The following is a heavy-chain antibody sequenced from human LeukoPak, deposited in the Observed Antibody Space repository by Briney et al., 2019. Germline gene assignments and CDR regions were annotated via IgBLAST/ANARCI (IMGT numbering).Heavy chain of an antibody. CDR2: ISYDGSNK. D-gene: IGHD3-10*01. Sequence: GGSLRLSCAASGFMFSNYGMQWVRQAPGKGLEWVAVISYDGSNKYYADSAKGRFTISRDNSKNTLYLQMNSLRAEDTAVYYCAKDLRRRYYFGSGSRGGTFDIWGQGTMVTVSS. J-gene: IGHJ3*02. CDR3: AKDLRRRYYFGSGSRGGTFDI. CDR1: GFMFSNYG. V-gene: IGHV3-30*18.